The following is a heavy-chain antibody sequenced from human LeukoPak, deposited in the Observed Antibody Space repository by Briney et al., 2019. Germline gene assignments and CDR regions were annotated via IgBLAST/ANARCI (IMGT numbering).Heavy chain of an antibody. D-gene: IGHD3-16*01. CDR1: GFTFSSYS. V-gene: IGHV3-21*01. J-gene: IGHJ6*03. CDR2: ISSSSSYI. Sequence: PGGSLRLSCAASGFTFSSYSMNWVRQAPGKGLEWVSSISSSSSYIYYADSVKGRFTISRDNAKNSLYLQMNSLRAEDTAVYYCARVDDDYYYMDVWGKGTTVTVSS. CDR3: ARVDDDYYYMDV.